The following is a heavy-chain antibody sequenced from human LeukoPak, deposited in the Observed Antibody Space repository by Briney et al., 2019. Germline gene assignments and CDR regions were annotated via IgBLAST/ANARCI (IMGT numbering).Heavy chain of an antibody. CDR1: GYTFTSYD. Sequence: GASVKVSCKASGYTFTSYDINWVRQAPGQGLEWMGGIIPIFGTANYAQKFQGRVAITADESTSTAYMELSSLRSEDTAVYYCAREGVGATFSLWGQGTLVTVSS. D-gene: IGHD1-26*01. V-gene: IGHV1-69*13. CDR2: IIPIFGTA. CDR3: AREGVGATFSL. J-gene: IGHJ4*02.